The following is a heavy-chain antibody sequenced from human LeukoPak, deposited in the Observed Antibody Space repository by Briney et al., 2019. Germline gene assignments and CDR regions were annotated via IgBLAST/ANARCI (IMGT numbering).Heavy chain of an antibody. CDR1: GFTLSSYA. CDR3: AKDQVGCSSTSCYEVDY. CDR2: ISGSGGST. V-gene: IGHV3-23*01. J-gene: IGHJ4*02. Sequence: GGSLRLSCAASGFTLSSYAMTWVRQAPGKGLEWVSAISGSGGSTYYADSVKGRFTISRDNSKNTLYLQMNSLRAEDTAVYYCAKDQVGCSSTSCYEVDYWGQGSLVTVSS. D-gene: IGHD2-2*01.